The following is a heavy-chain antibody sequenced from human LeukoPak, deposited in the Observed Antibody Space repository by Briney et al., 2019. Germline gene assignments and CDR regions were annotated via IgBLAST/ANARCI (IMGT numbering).Heavy chain of an antibody. D-gene: IGHD3-10*01. CDR1: GGTFSSYA. V-gene: IGHV1-69*06. Sequence: ASVKVSCKASGGTFSSYAISWVRQAPGQGLEWMGGIIPIFGTANYAQRFQGRVTITADKSTSTAYMELSSLRSEDTAVYYCAIYYYGSGSYSSPFDYWGQGTLVTVSS. CDR3: AIYYYGSGSYSSPFDY. CDR2: IIPIFGTA. J-gene: IGHJ4*02.